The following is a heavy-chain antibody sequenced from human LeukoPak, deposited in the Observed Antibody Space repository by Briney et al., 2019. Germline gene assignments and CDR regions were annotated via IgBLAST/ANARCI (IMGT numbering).Heavy chain of an antibody. CDR2: IYSGGST. V-gene: IGHV3-53*01. CDR3: ASLKGSGSYYIKNAFDI. Sequence: GGSLRLSCAASGFTVSSNYMSWVRQAPGKGLEWVSVIYSGGSTYYADSVKGRFTISRDNSKNTLYLQMNSLRAEDTAVYYCASLKGSGSYYIKNAFDIWGQGTMVTVSS. CDR1: GFTVSSNY. J-gene: IGHJ3*02. D-gene: IGHD3-10*01.